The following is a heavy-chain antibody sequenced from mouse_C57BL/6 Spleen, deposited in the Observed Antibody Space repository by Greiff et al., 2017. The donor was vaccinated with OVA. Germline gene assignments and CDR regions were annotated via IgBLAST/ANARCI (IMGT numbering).Heavy chain of an antibody. CDR2: ISDGGSYT. V-gene: IGHV5-4*03. CDR3: ARDIPDY. CDR1: GFTFSSYA. D-gene: IGHD3-3*01. Sequence: EVKLEESGGGLVKPGGSLKLSCAASGFTFSSYAMSWVRQTPEKRLEWVATISDGGSYTYYPDNVKGRFTISRDNAKNNLYLQMSHLKSEDTAMYYCARDIPDYWGQGTTLTVSS. J-gene: IGHJ2*01.